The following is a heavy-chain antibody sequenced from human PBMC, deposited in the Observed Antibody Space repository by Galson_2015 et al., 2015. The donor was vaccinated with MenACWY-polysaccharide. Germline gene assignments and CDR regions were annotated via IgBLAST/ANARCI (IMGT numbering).Heavy chain of an antibody. J-gene: IGHJ4*02. CDR1: GYTFTSYS. CDR2: ISAYNGNT. Sequence: SVKVSCKASGYTFTSYSISWVRQAPGQGLEWMGWISAYNGNTSYAQNFQDRVTMTTDTSTSTAYMELRSLRSDDTAVYYCARVGLGTVAATEDYWGQGTLVTVSS. CDR3: ARVGLGTVAATEDY. D-gene: IGHD6-19*01. V-gene: IGHV1-18*01.